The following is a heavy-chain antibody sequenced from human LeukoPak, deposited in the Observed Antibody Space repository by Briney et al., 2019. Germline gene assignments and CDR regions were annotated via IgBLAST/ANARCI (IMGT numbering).Heavy chain of an antibody. CDR2: IYYSGST. CDR1: GGSFSGYY. Sequence: KPSETLSLTCAVYGGSFSGYYWSWIRQPPGKGLEWIGYIYYSGSTYYNPSLKSRVTISVDTSKNQFSLKLSSVTAADTAVYYCARGRGYYDSSGSPFDYWGQGTLVTVSS. D-gene: IGHD3-22*01. CDR3: ARGRGYYDSSGSPFDY. J-gene: IGHJ4*02. V-gene: IGHV4-34*09.